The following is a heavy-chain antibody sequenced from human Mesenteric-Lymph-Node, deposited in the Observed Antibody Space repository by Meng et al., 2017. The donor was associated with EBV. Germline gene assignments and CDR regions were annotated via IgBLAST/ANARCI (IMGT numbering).Heavy chain of an antibody. J-gene: IGHJ4*02. D-gene: IGHD1-7*01. CDR2: TSWDDDE. V-gene: IGHV2-5*02. Sequence: QIPLKESGPTVVKATQTLTLTGSFSGFSLFTTGVRVGWIRQPPGKALECLALTSWDDDERYSPSLKSRLTITKDTSRNQVVLTLTNMDPVDTGTYYCARQVGNYVGFDFWGPGTLVTVSS. CDR1: GFSLFTTGVR. CDR3: ARQVGNYVGFDF.